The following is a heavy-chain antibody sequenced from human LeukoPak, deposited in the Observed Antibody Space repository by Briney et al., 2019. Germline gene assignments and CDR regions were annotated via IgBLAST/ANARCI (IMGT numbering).Heavy chain of an antibody. V-gene: IGHV3-30*04. CDR1: GFTLSRYA. Sequence: GGSLRLSCAASGFTLSRYAMHWVRQAPGKGPEWVAVISYDGSIKYYADSVKGRFTISRDNSKNTVYLRMTSLRAEDTAVYYCARDQTVEMATTPHIWGQGTLVTVSS. D-gene: IGHD5-24*01. CDR2: ISYDGSIK. J-gene: IGHJ4*02. CDR3: ARDQTVEMATTPHI.